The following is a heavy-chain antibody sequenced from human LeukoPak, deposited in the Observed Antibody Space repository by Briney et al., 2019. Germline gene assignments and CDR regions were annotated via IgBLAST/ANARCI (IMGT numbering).Heavy chain of an antibody. CDR2: IYYSGST. V-gene: IGHV4-39*07. J-gene: IGHJ3*02. Sequence: SETLSLTCTVSGGSISSSSYYWGWIRQPPGKGLEWIGSIYYSGSTYYNPSLKSRVTISVDTSENQFSLKLSSVNAADTAVYYCARDTRDAFDIWGQGTMVTVSS. CDR1: GGSISSSSYY. CDR3: ARDTRDAFDI.